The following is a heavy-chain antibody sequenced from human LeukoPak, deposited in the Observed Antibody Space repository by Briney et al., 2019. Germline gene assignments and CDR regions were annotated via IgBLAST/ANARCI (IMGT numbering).Heavy chain of an antibody. CDR1: GYTFTSYD. J-gene: IGHJ4*02. V-gene: IGHV1-8*01. Sequence: GASVKVSCKASGYTFTSYDINWERQATGQGLEWMGWMNPNSGNTGYAQKFQGRVTMTRNTSISTAYMELSSLRSEDTAVYYCARDGGAAAGTDYWGQGTLVTVSS. CDR3: ARDGGAAAGTDY. CDR2: MNPNSGNT. D-gene: IGHD6-13*01.